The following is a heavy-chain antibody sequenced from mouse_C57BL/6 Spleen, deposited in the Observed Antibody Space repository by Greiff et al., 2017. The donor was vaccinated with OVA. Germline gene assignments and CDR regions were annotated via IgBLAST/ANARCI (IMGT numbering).Heavy chain of an antibody. Sequence: QVHVKQSGAELVKPGASVKLSCKASGYTFTSYWMQWVKQRPGQGLEWIGEIDPSDSYTNYNQKFKGKATLPVDTSSSTAYMQLSSLTSEDSAVYYCARFPLSRAMDYWGQGTSVTVSS. CDR2: IDPSDSYT. CDR1: GYTFTSYW. J-gene: IGHJ4*01. V-gene: IGHV1-50*01. D-gene: IGHD6-1*01. CDR3: ARFPLSRAMDY.